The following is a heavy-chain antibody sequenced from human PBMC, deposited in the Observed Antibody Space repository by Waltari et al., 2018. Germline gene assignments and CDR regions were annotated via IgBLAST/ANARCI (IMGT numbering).Heavy chain of an antibody. D-gene: IGHD3-22*01. Sequence: QVQLQESGPGPVKPSETLSLTCAVSGYSISSVYYSGLIRQPPGTGLEWIGGIYHSGSTYYNPSLKSRVTISVDTSKNQFSLKLSSVTAADTAVYYCARDSSMDSSGYSTDAFDIWGQGTMVTVSS. CDR1: GYSISSVYY. CDR3: ARDSSMDSSGYSTDAFDI. V-gene: IGHV4-38-2*02. J-gene: IGHJ3*02. CDR2: IYHSGST.